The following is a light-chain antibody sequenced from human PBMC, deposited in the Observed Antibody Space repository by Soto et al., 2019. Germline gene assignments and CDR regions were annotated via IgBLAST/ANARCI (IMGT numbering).Light chain of an antibody. CDR1: QSVSTNY. J-gene: IGKJ1*01. V-gene: IGKV3-20*01. Sequence: EIVLTQSPGTLSLSPGERATLSCRASQSVSTNYLAWYQRKPGQAPRLLIYGASSRATDIPDRFSGSGFGTDFTLTITRLKPEDFAVYYCQQYGSSPPTFGQGTKVEIK. CDR2: GAS. CDR3: QQYGSSPPT.